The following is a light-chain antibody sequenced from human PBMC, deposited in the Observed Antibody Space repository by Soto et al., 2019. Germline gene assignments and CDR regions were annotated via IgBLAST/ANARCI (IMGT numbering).Light chain of an antibody. V-gene: IGLV1-51*01. Sequence: QSVLTQPPSVSAAPGEMLTISCSGSSSNIGKNFVSWYQQLPGTTPKLLIYDNSQRPSGIPDRFSASKSGTSATLGITGLQTGDEADYYCDTWDRSLSVYVFGTGTKVTVL. CDR3: DTWDRSLSVYV. J-gene: IGLJ1*01. CDR2: DNS. CDR1: SSNIGKNF.